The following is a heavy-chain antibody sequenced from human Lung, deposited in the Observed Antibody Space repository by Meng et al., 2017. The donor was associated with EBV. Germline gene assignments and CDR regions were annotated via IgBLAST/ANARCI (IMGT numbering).Heavy chain of an antibody. V-gene: IGHV4-34*01. CDR2: INHSGST. J-gene: IGHJ4*02. D-gene: IGHD4-11*01. CDR1: GGSFSGYS. Sequence: QRQLQRVRPGVSEPSERRSLTGAVYGGSFSGYSWSWHRQPPGKGLEWIGEINHSGSTNYNPSLKSRVTISVDTSKNQFSLKLSSVTAADTAVYYCAATVNDGYFDYWGQGTLVTVSS. CDR3: AATVNDGYFDY.